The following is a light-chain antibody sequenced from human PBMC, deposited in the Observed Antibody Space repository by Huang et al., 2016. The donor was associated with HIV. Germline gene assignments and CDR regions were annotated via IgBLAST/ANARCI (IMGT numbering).Light chain of an antibody. CDR3: MQALQTPVT. J-gene: IGKJ4*01. Sequence: DIVMTQSPLSLPVTPGEPASISCRSSQSVLHSNGYTYLAWYLQKPGQSPQLLIYLSSSRASGVPDRFSGSGSGTDFTLKISRVEAEDVGVYYCMQALQTPVTFGGGTKVEIK. V-gene: IGKV2-28*01. CDR2: LSS. CDR1: QSVLHSNGYTY.